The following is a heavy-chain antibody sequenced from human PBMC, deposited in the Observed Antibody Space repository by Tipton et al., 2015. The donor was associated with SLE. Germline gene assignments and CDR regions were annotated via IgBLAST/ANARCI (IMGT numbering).Heavy chain of an antibody. J-gene: IGHJ2*01. V-gene: IGHV4-61*01. Sequence: TLSLTCTVSGGSISSGSYYWSWIRQPPGKGLEWIGYIYYSGSTNYNPSLKSRVTISVDTSKNQFSLKLSSVTAADTAVYYCARGMDMSYWYFDLWGRGTQVTVSS. CDR1: GGSISSGSYY. D-gene: IGHD2-2*03. CDR3: ARGMDMSYWYFDL. CDR2: IYYSGST.